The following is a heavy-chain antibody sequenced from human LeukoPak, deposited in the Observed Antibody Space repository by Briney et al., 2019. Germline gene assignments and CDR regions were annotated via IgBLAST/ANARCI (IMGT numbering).Heavy chain of an antibody. D-gene: IGHD6-19*01. J-gene: IGHJ5*02. CDR2: ISWSTATI. CDR3: AKGGSNGWYADH. Sequence: PGMSLRLSCVGSGFKFDDYSMHWVRQVPGKGLEWVSGISWSTATIAYADSVKGRFTISRDNAKNSLYLQMNSLRHEDMALYYCAKGGSNGWYADHWGQGTLVTVSS. V-gene: IGHV3-9*03. CDR1: GFKFDDYS.